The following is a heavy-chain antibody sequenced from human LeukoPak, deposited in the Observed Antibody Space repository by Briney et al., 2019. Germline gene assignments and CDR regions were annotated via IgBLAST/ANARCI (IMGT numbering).Heavy chain of an antibody. Sequence: LRLSCAASGFTVSSYYMSWIRQPPGKGLEWIGYIYYSGSTYYNPSLKSRVTISVDTSKNQFSLKLSSVTAADTSVYYCARAPYYHYGMDVWGQGTTVTVSS. CDR1: GFTVSSYY. CDR2: IYYSGST. CDR3: ARAPYYHYGMDV. V-gene: IGHV4-30-4*01. J-gene: IGHJ6*02.